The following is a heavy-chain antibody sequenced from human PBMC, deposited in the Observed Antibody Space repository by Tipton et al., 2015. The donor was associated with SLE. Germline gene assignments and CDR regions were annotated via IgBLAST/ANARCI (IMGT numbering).Heavy chain of an antibody. CDR2: IRQDGIEK. Sequence: GSLRLSCAASGFTLSTYWMNWVRQAPGKGLECVANIRQDGIEKYYVDSVKGRFTISRDNSKNTLYLQMNSLRAEDTAVYYCARDQLYCTNDVCPPHEYLDVWGKGTTVTVSS. D-gene: IGHD2-8*01. J-gene: IGHJ6*03. CDR3: ARDQLYCTNDVCPPHEYLDV. CDR1: GFTLSTYW. V-gene: IGHV3-7*01.